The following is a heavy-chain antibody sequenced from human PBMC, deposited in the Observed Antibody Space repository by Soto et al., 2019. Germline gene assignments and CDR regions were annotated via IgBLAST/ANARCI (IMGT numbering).Heavy chain of an antibody. CDR2: ISGSGGST. CDR3: AKEGIVVVITPGPDWFDP. D-gene: IGHD3-22*01. J-gene: IGHJ5*02. CDR1: GFTFSSYA. Sequence: GGSLSLSCAASGFTFSSYAMSWVRQAPGKGLEWVSAISGSGGSTYYADSVKGRFTISRDNSKNTLYLQMNSLRAEDTAVYYCAKEGIVVVITPGPDWFDPWGQGTLVTVSS. V-gene: IGHV3-23*01.